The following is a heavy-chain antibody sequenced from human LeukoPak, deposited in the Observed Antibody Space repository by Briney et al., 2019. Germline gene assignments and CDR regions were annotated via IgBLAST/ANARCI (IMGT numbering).Heavy chain of an antibody. CDR1: GFTFSSYA. D-gene: IGHD6-25*01. J-gene: IGHJ4*02. Sequence: PGGSLRLSCAASGFTFSSYAMSWVRQAPGKGLEWVSSISSSSSYIYYADSVKGRFTISRDNAKNSLYLQMNSLRAEDTAVYYCARGRSSEIDYWGQGTLVTVSS. CDR2: ISSSSSYI. V-gene: IGHV3-21*01. CDR3: ARGRSSEIDY.